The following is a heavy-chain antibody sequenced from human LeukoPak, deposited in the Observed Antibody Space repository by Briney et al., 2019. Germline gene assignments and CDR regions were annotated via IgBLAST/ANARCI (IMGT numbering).Heavy chain of an antibody. Sequence: QPGGSLRLSCAASGFTFSSYWMHWVRQVPGKGLVCVSHINSDGSSTNYADSVKGRFTISRDNAKNTLYLQMNSLRAEDTAVYYCATSVLLRYSSRTDYWGQGTLVTVSS. J-gene: IGHJ4*02. D-gene: IGHD6-13*01. CDR1: GFTFSSYW. CDR3: ATSVLLRYSSRTDY. CDR2: INSDGSST. V-gene: IGHV3-74*01.